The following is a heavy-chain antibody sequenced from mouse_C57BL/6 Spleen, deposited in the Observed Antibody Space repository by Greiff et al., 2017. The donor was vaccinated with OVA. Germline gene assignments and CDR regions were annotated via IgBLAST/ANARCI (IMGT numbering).Heavy chain of an antibody. CDR3: ARLGDYYAMDY. CDR2: ISSGSSTI. CDR1: GFTFSDYG. J-gene: IGHJ4*01. Sequence: EVKLVESGGGLVKPGGSLKLPCAASGFTFSDYGMHWVRQAPEKGLEWVAYISSGSSTIYYADTVKGRFTISRDNAKNTLFLQMTSLRSEDTAMYYCARLGDYYAMDYWGQGTSVTVSS. V-gene: IGHV5-17*01.